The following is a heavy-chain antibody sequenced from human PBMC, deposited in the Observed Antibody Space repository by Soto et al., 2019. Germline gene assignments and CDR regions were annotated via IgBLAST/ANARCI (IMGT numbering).Heavy chain of an antibody. CDR2: INGDGSIT. Sequence: EVQLVESGGGSVQPGGSLRLSCAVSGFIFSRYWMHWVRQVPGKGLVWVSRINGDGSITRYADFVKGRFTISRDNAKNTLFLQVNNLRADDMAVYYCASGESSDIDYWGQGTLVTVSS. V-gene: IGHV3-74*01. D-gene: IGHD3-10*01. CDR1: GFIFSRYW. J-gene: IGHJ4*02. CDR3: ASGESSDIDY.